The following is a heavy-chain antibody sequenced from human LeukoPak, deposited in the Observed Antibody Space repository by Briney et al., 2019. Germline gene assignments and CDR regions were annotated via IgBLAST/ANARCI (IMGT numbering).Heavy chain of an antibody. J-gene: IGHJ4*02. Sequence: SQTLSLTCAVSGDSVSSNSAAWNWIRQSPSRGLEWLGRTYYRSKWYNDYAVSVKSRITINPDTSKNQFSLQLNSVTPEDTAVYYCARDHCSGGSCYWRFDYWGQGTLVTVSS. CDR3: ARDHCSGGSCYWRFDY. V-gene: IGHV6-1*01. D-gene: IGHD2-15*01. CDR1: GDSVSSNSAA. CDR2: TYYRSKWYN.